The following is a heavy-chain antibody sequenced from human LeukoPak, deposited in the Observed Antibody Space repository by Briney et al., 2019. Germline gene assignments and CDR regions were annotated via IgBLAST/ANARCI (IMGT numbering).Heavy chain of an antibody. CDR1: GYTFTSYY. CDR3: AREWHCSSTSCYTGGQGVNWFDP. J-gene: IGHJ5*02. D-gene: IGHD2-2*02. CDR2: INPSGGST. V-gene: IGHV1-46*01. Sequence: GASVKVSCKASGYTFTSYYMHWVRPAPGQGLGWMGIINPSGGSTSYAQKFQGRVTMTRDMSTSTVYMELSSLRSEDTAVYYCAREWHCSSTSCYTGGQGVNWFDPWGQGTLVTVSS.